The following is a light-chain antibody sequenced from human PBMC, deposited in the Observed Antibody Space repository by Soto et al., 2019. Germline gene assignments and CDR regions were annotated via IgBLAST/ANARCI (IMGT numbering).Light chain of an antibody. CDR3: CSYVGARTYV. J-gene: IGLJ1*01. CDR1: VSDVGNFGP. V-gene: IGLV2-23*01. CDR2: EGN. Sequence: ALAQPASVSGSPGQSITISCTGSVSDVGNFGPVSWYQQHPGQVPKLIIYEGNRRPSGVSSRFSGSKSGNTASLTISGLQAEDEADYYCCSYVGARTYVFGTGTKVTVL.